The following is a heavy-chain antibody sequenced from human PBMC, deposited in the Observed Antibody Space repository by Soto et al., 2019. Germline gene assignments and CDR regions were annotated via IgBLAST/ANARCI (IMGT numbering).Heavy chain of an antibody. D-gene: IGHD5-18*01. CDR3: ATRIEGVDTAIGTYFYYYGMDV. Sequence: QVQLVQSGAEVKKHGSSVKVSCKSSVGTFSSYAISWVRQAPGQGLEWMGGIIPIFGTANYAQNFQGRVTISADESMSTAYIELSRRRSEGTAVYYLATRIEGVDTAIGTYFYYYGMDVWVQGTTVTVSS. CDR2: IIPIFGTA. CDR1: VGTFSSYA. V-gene: IGHV1-69*01. J-gene: IGHJ6*02.